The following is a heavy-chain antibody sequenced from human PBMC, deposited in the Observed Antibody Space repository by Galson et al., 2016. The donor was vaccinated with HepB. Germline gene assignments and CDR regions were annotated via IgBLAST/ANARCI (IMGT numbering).Heavy chain of an antibody. CDR3: AKDVSPYGAPTDMDH. Sequence: SLRLSCAASGFIFSDYAFYWVRQAPGKGLEYVSAINNNGRSTYYAEPVKGRFIISRDNSKNMLYLQMGSLRREDVGVYYCAKDVSPYGAPTDMDHWGQGTLVSVSS. D-gene: IGHD4-17*01. V-gene: IGHV3-64*02. CDR2: INNNGRST. J-gene: IGHJ4*02. CDR1: GFIFSDYA.